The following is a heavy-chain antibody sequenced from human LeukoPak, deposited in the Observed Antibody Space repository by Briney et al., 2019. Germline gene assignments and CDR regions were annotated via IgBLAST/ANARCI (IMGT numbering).Heavy chain of an antibody. CDR1: GGSISSGDYY. D-gene: IGHD3-3*01. J-gene: IGHJ4*02. V-gene: IGHV4-30-4*01. CDR2: FYYSGST. CDR3: ARGASDFWSGYSDYFDY. Sequence: PSETLSLTCTVSGGSISSGDYYWSWIARPPGRGWKGLGNFYYSGSTYYNPSLKSRVTISVDTSKNQFSLKLSSVTAADTAVYYCARGASDFWSGYSDYFDYWGQGTLVTVSS.